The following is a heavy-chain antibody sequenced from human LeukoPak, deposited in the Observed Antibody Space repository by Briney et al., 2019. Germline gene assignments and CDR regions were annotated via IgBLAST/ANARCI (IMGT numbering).Heavy chain of an antibody. CDR1: GYTFTSYG. D-gene: IGHD1-26*01. CDR3: ARGRGSYYELFDY. Sequence: ASVKVSCKASGYTFTSYGISWVRQAPGQGLEWMGWISAYNGNTNYAQKLQGRVTITRNTSISTAYMELSSLRSEDTAVYYCARGRGSYYELFDYWGQGTLVTVSS. CDR2: ISAYNGNT. V-gene: IGHV1-18*01. J-gene: IGHJ4*02.